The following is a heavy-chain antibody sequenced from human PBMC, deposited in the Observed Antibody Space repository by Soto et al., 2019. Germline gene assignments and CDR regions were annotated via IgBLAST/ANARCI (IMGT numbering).Heavy chain of an antibody. CDR1: GFTFSSYI. CDR2: ISSSSSYI. CDR3: ARDANTYAIDH. D-gene: IGHD5-18*01. V-gene: IGHV3-21*01. J-gene: IGHJ5*02. Sequence: PWGSLRLSCAASGFTFSSYIMNWVRQAPGKGLEWVSSISSSSSYIYYADSVKGRFTISRDNAKNSLYLQMNSLRAEDTAVYYCARDANTYAIDHWGQGTLVTVSP.